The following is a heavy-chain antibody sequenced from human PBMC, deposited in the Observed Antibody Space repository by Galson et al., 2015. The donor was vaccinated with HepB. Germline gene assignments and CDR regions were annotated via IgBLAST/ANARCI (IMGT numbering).Heavy chain of an antibody. J-gene: IGHJ4*02. CDR1: GFTFSSYA. CDR3: ARGGWKDHFDY. D-gene: IGHD1-1*01. CDR2: ISYDGSNK. Sequence: SLRLSCAASGFTFSSYAMHWVRQAPGKGLEWVAVISYDGSNKYYADSVKGRFTISRDNSKNTLYLQMNSLRAEDTAVYYCARGGWKDHFDYWGQGTLVTVSS. V-gene: IGHV3-30-3*01.